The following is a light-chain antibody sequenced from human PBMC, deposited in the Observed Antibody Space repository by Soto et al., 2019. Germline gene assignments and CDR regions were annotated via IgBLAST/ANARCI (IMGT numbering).Light chain of an antibody. Sequence: DIVMPQSPLSLPVTPGEPASISCRSSQNLFYSNGYNYLDWYLQKPGQSPQLLIYLGSNRASGVPDRFSGSGSGTDFTLKISRVESEDVGVYYCMQALETPITFGGGPKVDIK. V-gene: IGKV2-28*01. CDR3: MQALETPIT. CDR1: QNLFYSNGYNY. J-gene: IGKJ4*02. CDR2: LGS.